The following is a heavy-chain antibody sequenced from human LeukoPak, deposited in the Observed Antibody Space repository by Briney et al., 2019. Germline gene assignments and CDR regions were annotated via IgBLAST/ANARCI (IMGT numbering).Heavy chain of an antibody. D-gene: IGHD2-15*01. CDR1: GYTFTTYW. J-gene: IGHJ6*03. V-gene: IGHV5-51*01. CDR3: ARQRSFTLKGVVNPHYYYMDV. Sequence: GESLKISCKGSGYTFTTYWIGWMRQMPGKGLQWMGIIYPGDSETRYSPSFQGQVTISADKSTSTAYLQWSSLKASDTAKYYCARQRSFTLKGVVNPHYYYMDVWGTGTTVTVSS. CDR2: IYPGDSET.